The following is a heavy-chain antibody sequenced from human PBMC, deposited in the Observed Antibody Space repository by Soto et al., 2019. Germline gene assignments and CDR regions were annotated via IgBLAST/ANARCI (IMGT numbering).Heavy chain of an antibody. V-gene: IGHV3-48*02. CDR3: ARGEWELLY. CDR1: GFTFSSYS. J-gene: IGHJ4*02. D-gene: IGHD1-26*01. Sequence: GGSLRLSCAASGFTFSSYSMNWVRQAPGKGLEWVSYISSSSTIYYADSVKGRFTISRDNAKNSLYLQMNSLRDEDTAVYYCARGEWELLYWGQGTLVTVSS. CDR2: ISSSSTI.